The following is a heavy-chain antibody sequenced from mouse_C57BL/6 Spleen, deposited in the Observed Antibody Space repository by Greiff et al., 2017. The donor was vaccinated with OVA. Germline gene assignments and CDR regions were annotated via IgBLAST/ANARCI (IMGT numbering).Heavy chain of an antibody. J-gene: IGHJ4*01. D-gene: IGHD2-3*01. CDR3: ARDPLYDYDAMDD. CDR2: IYPGDGDT. V-gene: IGHV1-82*01. Sequence: QVQLQQSGPELVKPGASVKISCKASGYAFSSSWMNWVKQRPGKGLEWIGRIYPGDGDTNYNGKFKGKATLTADKSSSTAYMQLSSLTSEDSAVYCCARDPLYDYDAMDDWGQGTSVTVSS. CDR1: GYAFSSSW.